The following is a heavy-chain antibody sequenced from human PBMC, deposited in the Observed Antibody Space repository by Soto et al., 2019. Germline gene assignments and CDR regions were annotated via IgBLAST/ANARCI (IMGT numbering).Heavy chain of an antibody. V-gene: IGHV4-59*08. CDR3: VRHIPGGDHHGSNWFDP. CDR1: GDSLSSKY. Sequence: PSETLSLTCTVSGDSLSSKYWSWIRQFPGKGLEWIGFIYSSGSTKYNPSLESRVTISEDTSKNQFSLNLSSVTAADTAVYYCVRHIPGGDHHGSNWFDPWGQGTLVTVSS. D-gene: IGHD3-10*01. J-gene: IGHJ5*02. CDR2: IYSSGST.